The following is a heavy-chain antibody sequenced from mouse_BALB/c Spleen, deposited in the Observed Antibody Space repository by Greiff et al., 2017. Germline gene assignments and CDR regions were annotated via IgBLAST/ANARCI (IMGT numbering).Heavy chain of an antibody. D-gene: IGHD1-1*01. CDR2: INSNGGST. J-gene: IGHJ3*01. Sequence: EVMLVESGGGLVQPGGSLKLSCEASGFTFSSYGMSWVRPTPDKRLELVATINSNGGSTYYPDNVKGRFTISRDNAKNTLYLQMSSLQSEDTAMYYCARDSAYYVRFAYWGQGTLVTGSA. CDR3: ARDSAYYVRFAY. V-gene: IGHV5-6-3*01. CDR1: GFTFSSYG.